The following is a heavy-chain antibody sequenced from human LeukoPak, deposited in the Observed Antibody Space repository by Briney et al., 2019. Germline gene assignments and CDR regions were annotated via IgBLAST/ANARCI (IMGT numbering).Heavy chain of an antibody. CDR1: GFTFSNYA. J-gene: IGHJ5*02. CDR3: ARANWNGFDP. D-gene: IGHD1-20*01. V-gene: IGHV3-21*01. Sequence: GGSLRLSCAASGFTFSNYAMSWVRQAPGKGLEWVSSISSSSSYIYYADSVKGRFTISRDNAKNSLYLQMNSLRAEDTAVYYCARANWNGFDPWGQGTLVTVSS. CDR2: ISSSSSYI.